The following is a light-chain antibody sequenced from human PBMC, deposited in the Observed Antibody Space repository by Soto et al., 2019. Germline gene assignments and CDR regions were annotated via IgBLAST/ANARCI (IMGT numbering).Light chain of an antibody. CDR2: YDD. V-gene: IGLV1-36*01. CDR1: SSNIGNNA. CDR3: AAWDDSLNGVV. Sequence: QSVLTQPPSVSEAPRQRVTISCSGSSSNIGNNAVNWYQQLPGKATKLLIYYDDLLPSGVSDRFSGSNSGTSATLAISGPQSEDEADYYCAAWDDSLNGVVFGGGTKLTVL. J-gene: IGLJ2*01.